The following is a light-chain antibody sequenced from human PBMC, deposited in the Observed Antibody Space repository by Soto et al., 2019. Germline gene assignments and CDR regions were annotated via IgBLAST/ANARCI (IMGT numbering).Light chain of an antibody. CDR1: ESVHSN. V-gene: IGKV3-15*01. Sequence: EMVMTQSPATLSVSPGERVTLSCRASESVHSNLAWYQQKPCQGPSLLIYYASTRVTGVPDRFSGSGSGTACTRTISSLQSEDFGVYYCQHYSNWPPTFGPGTKVEIK. CDR2: YAS. J-gene: IGKJ3*01. CDR3: QHYSNWPPT.